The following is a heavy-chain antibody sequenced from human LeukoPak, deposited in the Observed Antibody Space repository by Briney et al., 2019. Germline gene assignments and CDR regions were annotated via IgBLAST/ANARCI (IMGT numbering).Heavy chain of an antibody. CDR2: MYHSGNT. J-gene: IGHJ4*02. CDR3: VRVYSMIRRYLDF. V-gene: IGHV4-38-2*02. CDR1: GYSVRSGYY. D-gene: IGHD2-21*01. Sequence: PSETLSLTCTVSGYSVRSGYYWGWIRQSPGKSLEWIGTMYHSGNTHYNPSLTSRVTISADTSKNQFSLRLSSVTAADTAVYFCVRVYSMIRRYLDFWGQGTLVTVSS.